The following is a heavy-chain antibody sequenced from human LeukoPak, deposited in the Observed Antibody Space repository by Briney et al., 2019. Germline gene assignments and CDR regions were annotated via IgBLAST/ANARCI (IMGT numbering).Heavy chain of an antibody. V-gene: IGHV1-2*02. J-gene: IGHJ4*02. CDR3: ARAYYGSGSYCPDY. CDR1: GYTFTGYY. D-gene: IGHD3-10*01. CDR2: INPNSGGT. Sequence: ASVKVSCKASGYTFTGYYMHWVRQAPGQGLERMGWINPNSGGTNYAQKFQGRVTMTRDTSISTAYMELSRLRSDDTAVYYCARAYYGSGSYCPDYWGQGTLVTVSS.